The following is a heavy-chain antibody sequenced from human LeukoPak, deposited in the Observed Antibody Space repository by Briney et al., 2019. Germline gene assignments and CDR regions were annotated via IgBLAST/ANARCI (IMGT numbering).Heavy chain of an antibody. V-gene: IGHV3-43*01. CDR2: ISWDGGST. CDR3: ARELGGILTGYYPHTFDY. Sequence: GGSLRLSCAASGFTFDDYTMHWVRQAPGKGLEWVSLISWDGGSTYYADSVKGRFTISRDNSKNTLYLQMNSLRAEDTAVYYCARELGGILTGYYPHTFDYWGQGTLVTVSS. D-gene: IGHD3-9*01. CDR1: GFTFDDYT. J-gene: IGHJ4*02.